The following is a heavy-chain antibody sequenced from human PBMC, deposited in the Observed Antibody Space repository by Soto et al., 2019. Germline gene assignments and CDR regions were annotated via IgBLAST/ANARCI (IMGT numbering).Heavy chain of an antibody. CDR1: GFTFSSYG. Sequence: GGSLRLSCAASGFTFSSYGMHWVRQAPGKGLEWVAVIWYDGSNKYYADSVKGRFTISRDNSKNTLYLQMNSLRAEDTAVYYCARDHGYYDSSGYPPGYWGQGTLVTVSS. J-gene: IGHJ4*02. CDR3: ARDHGYYDSSGYPPGY. D-gene: IGHD3-22*01. CDR2: IWYDGSNK. V-gene: IGHV3-33*01.